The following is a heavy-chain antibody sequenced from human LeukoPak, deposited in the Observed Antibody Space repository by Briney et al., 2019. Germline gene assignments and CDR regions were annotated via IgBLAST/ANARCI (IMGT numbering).Heavy chain of an antibody. J-gene: IGHJ3*02. CDR2: IGYTGDST. V-gene: IGHV3-23*01. D-gene: IGHD4-23*01. CDR3: AKSPTVDAAFDI. Sequence: GGSLRLSCAASGFTFSNYAMNWVRQAPGKGLEWVSGIGYTGDSTFYADSVKGRFTVSRDSSKNTLFLHMNSLRAEDTALYYCAKSPTVDAAFDIWGQGTMVTVSS. CDR1: GFTFSNYA.